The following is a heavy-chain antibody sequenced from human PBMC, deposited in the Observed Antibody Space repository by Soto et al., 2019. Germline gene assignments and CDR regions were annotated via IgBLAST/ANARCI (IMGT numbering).Heavy chain of an antibody. CDR1: GFIFTNYA. J-gene: IGHJ4*02. CDR2: ISSNDGTT. Sequence: PGGSLRLSCAASGFIFTNYAMSWVRQAPGKGLEWVSVISSNDGTTYYADSVKGRFTISRDNSKNTLYLQMNSLRAEDTAVYYCAKHIGILTGTSDDWGQGTLVTVSS. D-gene: IGHD4-17*01. V-gene: IGHV3-23*01. CDR3: AKHIGILTGTSDD.